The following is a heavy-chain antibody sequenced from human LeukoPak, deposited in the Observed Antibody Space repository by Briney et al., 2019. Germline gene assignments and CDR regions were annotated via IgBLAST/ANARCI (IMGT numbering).Heavy chain of an antibody. CDR1: GFTFSSFA. V-gene: IGHV3-30*02. CDR3: AKDSVGGQNWFDP. CDR2: IRYDGSHQ. D-gene: IGHD2-15*01. Sequence: GGSLRLSCAASGFTFSSFAMHWVRQPSGKGLEWVAFIRYDGSHQYYADSVKGRVTISRDNSKNTLYLQMNSLRPEDTAVYYCAKDSVGGQNWFDPWGQGTLVTVSS. J-gene: IGHJ5*02.